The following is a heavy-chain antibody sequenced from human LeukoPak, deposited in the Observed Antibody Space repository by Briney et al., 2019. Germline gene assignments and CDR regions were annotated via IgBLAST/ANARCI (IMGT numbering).Heavy chain of an antibody. CDR2: ISGSGGST. Sequence: GGSLRLSCAASGFTFSSYAMSWVRQAPGKGLEWVSAISGSGGSTYYAGSVKGRFTISRDNSKNTLYLQMNSLRAEDTAVYYCAKDLTAYCGGDCYSGGYFDYWGQGTLVTVSS. J-gene: IGHJ4*02. V-gene: IGHV3-23*01. CDR1: GFTFSSYA. D-gene: IGHD2-21*02. CDR3: AKDLTAYCGGDCYSGGYFDY.